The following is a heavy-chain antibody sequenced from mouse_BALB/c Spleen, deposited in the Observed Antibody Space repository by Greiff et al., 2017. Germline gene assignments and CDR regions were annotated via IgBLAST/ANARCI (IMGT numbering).Heavy chain of an antibody. J-gene: IGHJ4*01. V-gene: IGHV2-9*02. CDR3: ARGGYGNYGAMDY. Sequence: VQRVESGPGLVAPSQSLSITCTVSGFSLTSYGVHWVRQPPGKGLEWLGVIWAGGSTNYNSALMSRLSISKDNSKSQVFLKMNSLQTDDTAMYYCARGGYGNYGAMDYWGQGTSVTVSS. CDR2: IWAGGST. CDR1: GFSLTSYG. D-gene: IGHD2-1*01.